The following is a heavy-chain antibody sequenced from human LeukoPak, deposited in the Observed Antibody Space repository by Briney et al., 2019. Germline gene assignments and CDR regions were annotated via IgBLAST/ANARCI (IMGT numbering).Heavy chain of an antibody. CDR1: GFTFSNYA. CDR3: ASGPPFLKYFEY. Sequence: PGGSLRLSCAASGFTFSNYAMHWVRQAPGKRLEYVSAISSNGGSTYYADSVKGRFTISRDDSNNALYLQMHSLRAEDTALYYCASGPPFLKYFEYWGQGTLVTVSS. CDR2: ISSNGGST. D-gene: IGHD3-3*01. J-gene: IGHJ4*02. V-gene: IGHV3-64*02.